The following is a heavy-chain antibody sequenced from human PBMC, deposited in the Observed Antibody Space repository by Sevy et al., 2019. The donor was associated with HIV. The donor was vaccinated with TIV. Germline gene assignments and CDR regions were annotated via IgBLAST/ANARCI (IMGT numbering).Heavy chain of an antibody. CDR1: GYTFASEG. D-gene: IGHD3-10*01. CDR3: ARVPTYYYGSATYFES. Sequence: ALVKVSCKASGYTFASEGISWVRQAPGQGLEWMGWIGAYNRNRNSAQKFQTRVTLTIDRSTSTAFMELRGLRSDDTAMYYCARVPTYYYGSATYFESWGQGTLVTVSS. J-gene: IGHJ4*02. V-gene: IGHV1-18*01. CDR2: IGAYNRNR.